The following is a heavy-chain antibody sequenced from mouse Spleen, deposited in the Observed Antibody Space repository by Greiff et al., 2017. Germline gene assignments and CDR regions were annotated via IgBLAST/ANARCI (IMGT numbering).Heavy chain of an antibody. CDR1: GYTFTSYT. Sequence: QVQLQQSGPELVRPGASVKISCKASGYTFTSYTMHWVKQRPGQGLEWIGYINPSSGYTKYNQKFKDKATLTVDKSSSTAYMQLSSLTSEDSAVYYCARSLAYYRNYYAMGCWGQRASVNVSS. CDR3: ARSLAYYRNYYAMGC. J-gene: IGHJ4*01. V-gene: IGHV1-4*01. CDR2: INPSSGYT. D-gene: IGHD2-5*01.